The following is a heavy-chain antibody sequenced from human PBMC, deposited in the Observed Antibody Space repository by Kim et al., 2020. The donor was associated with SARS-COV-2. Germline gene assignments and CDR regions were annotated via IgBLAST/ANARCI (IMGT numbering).Heavy chain of an antibody. J-gene: IGHJ6*02. Sequence: VKGRFTISRDNSKNTLYLQMNSLRAEDTAVYYCAKDSLVHAQYYYYGMDVWGQGTTVTVSS. D-gene: IGHD6-13*01. CDR3: AKDSLVHAQYYYYGMDV. V-gene: IGHV3-30*02.